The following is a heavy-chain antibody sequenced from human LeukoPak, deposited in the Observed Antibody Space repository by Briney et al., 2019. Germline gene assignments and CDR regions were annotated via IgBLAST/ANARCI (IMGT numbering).Heavy chain of an antibody. V-gene: IGHV3-73*01. Sequence: GGSLRLSCAGSGFTFSNHQMNWVRQASGRGLEWVGRIRTKLRNYATAYAASVKGRFTISRDDSGDTAYLQMNSLKTEDTAVYYCTTYISGHYWGQGTLVTVSS. CDR2: IRTKLRNYAT. D-gene: IGHD1-14*01. CDR3: TTYISGHY. CDR1: GFTFSNHQ. J-gene: IGHJ4*02.